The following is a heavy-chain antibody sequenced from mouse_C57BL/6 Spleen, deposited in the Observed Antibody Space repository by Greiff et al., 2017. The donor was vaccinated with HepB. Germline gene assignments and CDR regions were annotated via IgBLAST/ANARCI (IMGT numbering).Heavy chain of an antibody. CDR3: AKRDYDYDDAMDY. Sequence: VQRVESGPGLVAPSQSLSITCTVSGFSLTSYGVDWVRQPPGKGLEWLGVIWGGGSTNYNSAIMSRLSISKDNSKSQVFLNMNSLQTDDTAMYYCAKRDYDYDDAMDYWGQGTSVTVSS. CDR2: IWGGGST. J-gene: IGHJ4*01. D-gene: IGHD2-4*01. V-gene: IGHV2-9*01. CDR1: GFSLTSYG.